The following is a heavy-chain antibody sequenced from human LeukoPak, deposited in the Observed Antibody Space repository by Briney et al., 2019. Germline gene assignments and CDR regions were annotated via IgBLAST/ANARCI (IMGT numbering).Heavy chain of an antibody. Sequence: SGGSLRLSCAASGITFSSYAMSWVRQAPGKGLEWVSGISGSGGSTYYADSVKGRLTISRDNSKNTLYLQMNSLRAEDTAVYYCAKGMYDILTGYYSYYYYGMDVWGQGTTVTVSS. CDR1: GITFSSYA. V-gene: IGHV3-23*01. CDR3: AKGMYDILTGYYSYYYYGMDV. D-gene: IGHD3-9*01. CDR2: ISGSGGST. J-gene: IGHJ6*02.